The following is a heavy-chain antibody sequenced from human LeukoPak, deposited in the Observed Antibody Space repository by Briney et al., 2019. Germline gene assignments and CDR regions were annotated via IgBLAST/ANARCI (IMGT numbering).Heavy chain of an antibody. Sequence: SQTLSLTCTVSGGSLNSGTSYWSWIRQPAGKGLEWIGRIYTSGRTNYNPSLKSRVTISVDTSKNQFSLKLSSVTAADTAVYYCARPNHKDHCTSTGCYRYFDYWGQETLVTVSS. CDR3: ARPNHKDHCTSTGCYRYFDY. J-gene: IGHJ4*02. V-gene: IGHV4-61*02. CDR1: GGSLNSGTSY. D-gene: IGHD2-2*02. CDR2: IYTSGRT.